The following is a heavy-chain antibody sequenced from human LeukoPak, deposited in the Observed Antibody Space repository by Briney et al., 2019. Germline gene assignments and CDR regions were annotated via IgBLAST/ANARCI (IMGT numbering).Heavy chain of an antibody. CDR3: VRGTGY. J-gene: IGHJ4*02. CDR2: ISSNGDNT. Sequence: GGSLRLSCSVSGFTFSTYVMHWVRQAPGKGLEYVSAISSNGDNTYYADSVKGRFTISRDNSKNTLYLQISSLRADDTAVYYCVRGTGYWGQGTLVTVSS. V-gene: IGHV3-64D*06. CDR1: GFTFSTYV.